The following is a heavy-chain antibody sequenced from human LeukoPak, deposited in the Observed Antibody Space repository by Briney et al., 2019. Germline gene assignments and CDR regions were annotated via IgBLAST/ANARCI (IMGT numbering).Heavy chain of an antibody. CDR3: ARLTYYYDSSGQNWFDP. CDR2: INPNSGGT. V-gene: IGHV1-2*06. Sequence: ASVKVSCEASGYTFTGYYMHWVRQAPGQGLESMGRINPNSGGTNYAQKFQGRVTMTRDTSISTAYMEVSSLRSEDTAVYYCARLTYYYDSSGQNWFDPWGQGTLVTVSS. CDR1: GYTFTGYY. D-gene: IGHD3-22*01. J-gene: IGHJ5*02.